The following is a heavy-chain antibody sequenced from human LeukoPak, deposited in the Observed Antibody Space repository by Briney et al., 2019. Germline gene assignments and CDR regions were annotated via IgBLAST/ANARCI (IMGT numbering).Heavy chain of an antibody. V-gene: IGHV1-8*01. CDR2: MNPNSGNT. Sequence: ASVKVSCKASGYTFTSYDINWVRQATGQGLEWMGWMNPNSGNTGYAQKFQGRVTMTRDTSISTAYMELSSLRSEDTAVYYCARGDRLGMATIYYFDYWGQGTLVTVSS. CDR3: ARGDRLGMATIYYFDY. D-gene: IGHD5-24*01. J-gene: IGHJ4*02. CDR1: GYTFTSYD.